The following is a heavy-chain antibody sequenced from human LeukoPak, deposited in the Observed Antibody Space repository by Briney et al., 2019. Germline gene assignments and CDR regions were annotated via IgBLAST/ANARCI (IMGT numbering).Heavy chain of an antibody. CDR3: ARDYSDSSGYLNFDY. CDR1: GGSISSGGYY. V-gene: IGHV4-31*03. CDR2: IYYSGST. J-gene: IGHJ4*02. Sequence: PSETLSLTCTVSGGSISSGGYYWSWIRQHPGKGLEWIGYIYYSGSTYYNPSLKSRVTISVDTSKNQFSLKLSSVTAADTAVYYCARDYSDSSGYLNFDYWGQGTLVTVSS. D-gene: IGHD3-22*01.